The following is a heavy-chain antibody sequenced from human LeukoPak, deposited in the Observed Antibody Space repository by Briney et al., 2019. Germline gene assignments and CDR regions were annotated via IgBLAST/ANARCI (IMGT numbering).Heavy chain of an antibody. V-gene: IGHV1-69*06. CDR3: ARGFGSYSHNWFDP. CDR2: SIPIFGTA. Sequence: GASVKVSCKASGGTFSSYAISWVRQAPGQGLEWVGGSIPIFGTANYAHKFQGRVMITADKSTSTAYMELSSLRSEDTAVYYCARGFGSYSHNWFDPWGQGTLVTVSS. CDR1: GGTFSSYA. D-gene: IGHD1-26*01. J-gene: IGHJ5*02.